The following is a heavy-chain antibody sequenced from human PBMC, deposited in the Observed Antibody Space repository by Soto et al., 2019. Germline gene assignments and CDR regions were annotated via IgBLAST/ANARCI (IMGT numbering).Heavy chain of an antibody. Sequence: PSETLSLTCFVSVGPVSGDDLYWSWIRHLPGKGLEWIANVYHTGTTYYNPSLKSRVSMSGDTSQNQFSLILASVTAAYKSVYYCPTAAVTDYNSRDYHYYCAMDVSGQGTAATV. CDR3: PTAAVTDYNSRDYHYYCAMDV. D-gene: IGHD3-22*01. J-gene: IGHJ6*02. V-gene: IGHV4-31*02. CDR2: VYHTGTT. CDR1: VGPVSGDDLY.